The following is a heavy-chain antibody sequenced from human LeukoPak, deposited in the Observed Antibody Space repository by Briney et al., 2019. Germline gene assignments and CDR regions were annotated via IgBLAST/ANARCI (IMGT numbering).Heavy chain of an antibody. D-gene: IGHD3-10*01. J-gene: IGHJ5*02. V-gene: IGHV3-33*06. CDR3: AKDLSYGPNWFDP. CDR1: EFTFKNYG. Sequence: GGSLRLSCAASEFTFKNYGMHWVRQAPGKGLEWVALIWHDGSKTYYADSVKDRFTISRDDSQNTLYLQMNSLRAEDTAVYFCAKDLSYGPNWFDPWAQGTLVTVSS. CDR2: IWHDGSKT.